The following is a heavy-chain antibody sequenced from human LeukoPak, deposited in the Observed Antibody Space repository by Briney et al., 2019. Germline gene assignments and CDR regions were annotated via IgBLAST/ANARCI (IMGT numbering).Heavy chain of an antibody. CDR2: INWNGGST. CDR3: ARDRGDGYNFEAFDI. D-gene: IGHD5-24*01. V-gene: IGHV3-20*04. CDR1: GFTFDDYG. Sequence: GGSLRLSCAASGFTFDDYGMSWVRQAPRKGLEWVSGINWNGGSTGYADSVKGRFTISRDNAKNSLYLQMNSLRAEDTALYYCARDRGDGYNFEAFDIWGQGTMVTVSS. J-gene: IGHJ3*02.